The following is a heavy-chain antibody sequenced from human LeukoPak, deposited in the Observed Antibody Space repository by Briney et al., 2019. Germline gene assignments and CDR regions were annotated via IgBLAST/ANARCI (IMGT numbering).Heavy chain of an antibody. J-gene: IGHJ4*02. Sequence: ASVKVSCKASGYTFTGYYMHWVRQAPGQGLEWMGWINPNGGGTNYAQKFQGRVTMTRDTSISTAYLDLSRLRSDDTAVYYCARARYCGGECYYHFDYWGQGTLVTASS. V-gene: IGHV1-2*02. CDR3: ARARYCGGECYYHFDY. CDR2: INPNGGGT. D-gene: IGHD2-21*01. CDR1: GYTFTGYY.